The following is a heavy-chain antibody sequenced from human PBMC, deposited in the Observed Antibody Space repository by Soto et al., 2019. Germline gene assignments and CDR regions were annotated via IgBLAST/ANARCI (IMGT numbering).Heavy chain of an antibody. D-gene: IGHD2-2*01. V-gene: IGHV1-69*01. CDR3: AMGGSCSSTSCAPRYYYGMDV. CDR1: GGTFSSYA. CDR2: IIPIFGTA. Sequence: QVQLVQSGAEVKKPGSSVKVSCKASGGTFSSYAISWVRQAPGQGLEWIGGIIPIFGTANYAQKFQGRVTITADESTSTAYMELSSLRSEDTVVYYCAMGGSCSSTSCAPRYYYGMDVWGQGTTVTVSS. J-gene: IGHJ6*02.